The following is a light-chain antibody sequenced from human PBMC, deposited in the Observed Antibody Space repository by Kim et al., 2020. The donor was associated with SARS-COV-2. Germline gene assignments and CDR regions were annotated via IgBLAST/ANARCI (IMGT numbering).Light chain of an antibody. V-gene: IGKV2-24*01. CDR2: RIS. J-gene: IGKJ2*01. CDR1: QSLVHTDGNIY. CDR3: MQATQFSHT. Sequence: QPASISFSSRQSLVHTDGNIYLSWLQQRPGQPPRVLIYRISKRFSGGPDRFSGSGAGTDFTLKISRVEAEDVGVYYCMQATQFSHTVGQGTKLEI.